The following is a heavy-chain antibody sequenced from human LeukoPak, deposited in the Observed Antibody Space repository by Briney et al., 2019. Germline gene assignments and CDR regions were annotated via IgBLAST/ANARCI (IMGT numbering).Heavy chain of an antibody. CDR2: ISGSGDGT. V-gene: IGHV3-23*01. Sequence: PGGSLRLSCAASGFTFSTYAMNWVRQAPGKGLEWVSTISGSGDGTYYADSVKGRFTISRDNSKNTLYLQMNGLRAEDTAVYYCAKYVRSRPERGAFDIWGQGTMVTVSS. CDR3: AKYVRSRPERGAFDI. D-gene: IGHD2-2*01. CDR1: GFTFSTYA. J-gene: IGHJ3*02.